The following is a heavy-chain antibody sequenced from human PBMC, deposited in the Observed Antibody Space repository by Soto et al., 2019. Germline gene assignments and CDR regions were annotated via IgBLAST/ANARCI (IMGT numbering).Heavy chain of an antibody. CDR3: ARGDCSGGSCYGYNWFDP. D-gene: IGHD2-15*01. CDR2: ISYDGSNK. Sequence: QPGGSLRLSCAASGFTFSSYAMHWVRQAPGKGLEWVAVISYDGSNKYYADSVKGRFTISRDNSKNTLYLQMNSLRAEDTAVYYCARGDCSGGSCYGYNWFDPWGQGTLVTVSS. J-gene: IGHJ5*02. CDR1: GFTFSSYA. V-gene: IGHV3-30-3*01.